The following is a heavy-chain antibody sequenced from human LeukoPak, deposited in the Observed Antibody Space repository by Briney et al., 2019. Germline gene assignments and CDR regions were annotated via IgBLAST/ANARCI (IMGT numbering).Heavy chain of an antibody. J-gene: IGHJ5*02. Sequence: SQTLSLTCTVSGGSISSGSHCWSWIRQPAGKGLEYLGRVYASGNTNYNPSLKSRVTISVDTSKNQFSLRLSSVTAADTAIYYCARAGGYGDYINWFDPWGQGTLVTVSS. CDR1: GGSISSGSHC. D-gene: IGHD4-17*01. V-gene: IGHV4-61*02. CDR3: ARAGGYGDYINWFDP. CDR2: VYASGNT.